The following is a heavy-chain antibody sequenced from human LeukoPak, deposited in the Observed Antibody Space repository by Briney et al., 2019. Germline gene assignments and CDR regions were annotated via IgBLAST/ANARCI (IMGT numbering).Heavy chain of an antibody. J-gene: IGHJ4*02. CDR1: GGTFSSYA. Sequence: GASVKVSCKASGGTFSSYAISWVRQAPGQGLEWMGGIIPIFGTANYAQKFQGRVTITADKSTSTAYMDLSSLRSEDTAVYYCARGFPPRRNYDSSGYYSYYFDYWGQGTLVTVSS. D-gene: IGHD3-22*01. CDR3: ARGFPPRRNYDSSGYYSYYFDY. V-gene: IGHV1-69*06. CDR2: IIPIFGTA.